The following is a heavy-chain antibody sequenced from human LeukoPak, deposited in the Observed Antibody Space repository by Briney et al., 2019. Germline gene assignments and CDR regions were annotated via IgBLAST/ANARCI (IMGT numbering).Heavy chain of an antibody. V-gene: IGHV1-2*02. Sequence: ASVKVSCKASGYTFTGYYMHWVRQAPGQGLEWMGWINPNSGGTNYAQKFQGRVTMTRDTSISTAYMELSRLRSDDTAVYYCARDFNSYGFIDYWGQGTLVTVSS. CDR1: GYTFTGYY. CDR3: ARDFNSYGFIDY. D-gene: IGHD5-18*01. J-gene: IGHJ4*02. CDR2: INPNSGGT.